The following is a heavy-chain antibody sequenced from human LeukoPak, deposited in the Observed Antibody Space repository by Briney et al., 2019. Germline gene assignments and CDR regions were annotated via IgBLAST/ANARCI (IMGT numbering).Heavy chain of an antibody. CDR3: ARNGNNYYYYMDV. D-gene: IGHD1-1*01. V-gene: IGHV3-7*01. Sequence: GGSLRLSCAASGFTFSGSAMHWDRQATGKGLKWVAYIKQDGSEKYYVDSVKGRFTISRDNAKNSLYLQVNSLRAEDTAVYYCARNGNNYYYYMDVWGKGTTVTVSS. CDR2: IKQDGSEK. J-gene: IGHJ6*03. CDR1: GFTFSGSA.